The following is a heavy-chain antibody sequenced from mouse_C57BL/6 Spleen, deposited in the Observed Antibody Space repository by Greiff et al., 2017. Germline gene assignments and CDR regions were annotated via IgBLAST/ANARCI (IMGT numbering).Heavy chain of an antibody. V-gene: IGHV5-16*01. CDR3: ARGRAYGKDAMDY. CDR1: GFTFSDYY. Sequence: EVHLVESEGGLVQPGSSMKLSCTASGFTFSDYYMAWVRQVPEKGLEWVANINYDGSSTYYLDSLKSRFIISRDNAKNILYLQMSSLKSEDTATYYCARGRAYGKDAMDYWGQGTSVTVSS. CDR2: INYDGSST. J-gene: IGHJ4*01. D-gene: IGHD2-1*01.